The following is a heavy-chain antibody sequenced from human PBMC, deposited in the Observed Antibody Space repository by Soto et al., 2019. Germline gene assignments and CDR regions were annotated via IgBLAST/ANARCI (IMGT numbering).Heavy chain of an antibody. CDR1: GYTFTSYA. CDR2: TNAGNGNT. D-gene: IGHD3-22*01. J-gene: IGHJ4*02. Sequence: ASVKVSCKASGYTFTSYAMHWVRQAPGQRLEWMGRTNAGNGNTKYSQKFQGRVTITRDTSASTAYMELSSLRSEDTAVYYCARAQRDYYDSSGYPPYFDYWGQGTLVTVSS. CDR3: ARAQRDYYDSSGYPPYFDY. V-gene: IGHV1-3*01.